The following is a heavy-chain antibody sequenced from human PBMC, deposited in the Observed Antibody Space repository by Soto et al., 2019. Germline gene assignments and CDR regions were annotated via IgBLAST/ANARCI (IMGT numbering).Heavy chain of an antibody. CDR3: AKEGIAAPGDY. D-gene: IGHD6-13*01. V-gene: IGHV3-30*18. CDR2: ISYDGSNK. J-gene: IGHJ4*02. CDR1: GFTFSSYV. Sequence: GGSMSLSCAASGFTFSSYVMHWVRQAPGKGLEWVAVISYDGSNKYYADSVKGRFTISRDNSKNTLYLQMNSLRAEDTAVYYCAKEGIAAPGDYWGQGTLVTVSS.